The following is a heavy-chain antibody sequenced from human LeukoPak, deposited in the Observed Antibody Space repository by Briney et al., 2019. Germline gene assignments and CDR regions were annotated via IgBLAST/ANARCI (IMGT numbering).Heavy chain of an antibody. Sequence: ASVKISCKASGYTFTGYYMHWVRQAPGQGLEWMGWINPNSGGTNYAQKFQGRVTMTRDTPISTAYMGLSSLRSEDTAVYYCARFASLYSRSWYYAFDIWGQGTMVTVSS. D-gene: IGHD6-13*01. CDR3: ARFASLYSRSWYYAFDI. J-gene: IGHJ3*02. CDR1: GYTFTGYY. V-gene: IGHV1-2*02. CDR2: INPNSGGT.